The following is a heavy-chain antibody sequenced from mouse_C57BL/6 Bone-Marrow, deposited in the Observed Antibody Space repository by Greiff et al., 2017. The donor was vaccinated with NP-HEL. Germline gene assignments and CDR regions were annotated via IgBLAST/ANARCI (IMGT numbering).Heavy chain of an antibody. D-gene: IGHD2-5*01. Sequence: EVKVVESGGGLVKPGGSLKLSCAASGFTFSSYAMSWVRQTPEKRLEWVATISDGGSYTYYPDNVKGRFTISRDNAKNNLYLQMSHLKSEDTAMYYCARGRSRNYNYWGQGTTLTVSS. J-gene: IGHJ2*01. V-gene: IGHV5-4*03. CDR1: GFTFSSYA. CDR3: ARGRSRNYNY. CDR2: ISDGGSYT.